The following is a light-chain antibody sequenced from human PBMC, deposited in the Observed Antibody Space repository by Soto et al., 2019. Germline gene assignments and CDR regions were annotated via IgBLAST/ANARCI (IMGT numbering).Light chain of an antibody. CDR2: DAS. CDR3: QQGGT. V-gene: IGKV3-11*01. CDR1: QSVNSY. Sequence: VLTQSPATLSLSPGERATLSCRASQSVNSYIGWYQQRPGQAPRLLIYDASNRATGIPARFSGGWSATDFTLTISSLEPEDFAVYYCQQGGTFGQGTRLEIK. J-gene: IGKJ5*01.